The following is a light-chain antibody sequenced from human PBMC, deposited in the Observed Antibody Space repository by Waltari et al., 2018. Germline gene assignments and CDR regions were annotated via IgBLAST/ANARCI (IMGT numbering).Light chain of an antibody. V-gene: IGLV7-46*01. Sequence: QAVVTQEPSLTVSPGGTVTLTCGSITGPVPGGHYPYWIQQKPGQAPRTLIYDASHRHSWTPARCSGSLLGGKAALSLSGAQPEDEVDYYCLLTYSDPRRGVVGGGTKLTV. CDR3: LLTYSDPRRGV. CDR1: TGPVPGGHY. CDR2: DAS. J-gene: IGLJ3*02.